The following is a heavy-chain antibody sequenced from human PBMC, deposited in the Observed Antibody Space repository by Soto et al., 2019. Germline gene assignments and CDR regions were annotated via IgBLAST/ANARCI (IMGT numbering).Heavy chain of an antibody. V-gene: IGHV3-23*01. CDR1: GSTFSSYA. CDR3: AKRGDSVDAFDI. CDR2: ISGSGGST. J-gene: IGHJ3*02. Sequence: EVQLLESGGGLVQPGGSLRLSLEASGSTFSSYAMSWVRQAPGKGLEWVSAISGSGGSTYYADSVKGRFTISRDNSKNTLYLQMNSLRAEDTAVYYCAKRGDSVDAFDIWGQGTMVTVSS. D-gene: IGHD4-17*01.